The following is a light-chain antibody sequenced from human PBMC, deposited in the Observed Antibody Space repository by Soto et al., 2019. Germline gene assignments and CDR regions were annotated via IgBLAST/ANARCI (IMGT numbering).Light chain of an antibody. CDR1: QGICCY. V-gene: IGKV1-9*01. CDR3: QQVKNYPLT. Sequence: DSQLTQSPSFLSASVGDRVTITCRASQGICCYGAWYQPKPGKAPKVLIYAASTLESGVPSSLNGSGSGTDITFAIFILQPVDLATYHCQQVKNYPLTFCGGTMVEIK. J-gene: IGKJ4*01. CDR2: AAS.